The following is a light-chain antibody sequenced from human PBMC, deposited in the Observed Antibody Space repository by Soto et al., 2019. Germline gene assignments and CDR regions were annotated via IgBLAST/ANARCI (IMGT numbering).Light chain of an antibody. CDR2: WAS. V-gene: IGKV4-1*01. CDR3: QQYYITPPT. Sequence: DIVMTQSPDSLAVSLGERATINCKSSQSVLYSSNNKNYLAWYQQKPGQPPKLLIYWASIRESEVPDRFSGSGSATEFSLTISSLQAGDVAVYYCQQYYITPPTFGQGTKVEIK. CDR1: QSVLYSSNNKNY. J-gene: IGKJ1*01.